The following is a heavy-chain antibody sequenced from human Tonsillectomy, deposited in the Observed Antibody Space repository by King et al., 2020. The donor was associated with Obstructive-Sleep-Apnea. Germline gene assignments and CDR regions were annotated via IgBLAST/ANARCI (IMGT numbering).Heavy chain of an antibody. D-gene: IGHD2-15*01. Sequence: QLVQSGGGVVQPGRSLRLSCAASGFTFSSYAMHWVRQAPGKGLEWVAVRSYDGSNKYYADSVKGRFTISRDNSKNTLYLQMNSLRAEDTAVYYCARVTVGYCSGGSCYEDYWGQGTLVTVSS. CDR1: GFTFSSYA. V-gene: IGHV3-30*04. CDR3: ARVTVGYCSGGSCYEDY. J-gene: IGHJ4*02. CDR2: RSYDGSNK.